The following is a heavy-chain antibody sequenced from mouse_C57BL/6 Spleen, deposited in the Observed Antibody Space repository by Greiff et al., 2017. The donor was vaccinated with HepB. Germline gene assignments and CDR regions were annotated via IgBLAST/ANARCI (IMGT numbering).Heavy chain of an antibody. CDR1: GYTFTSYT. CDR3: ARSDDGYSFDY. CDR2: INPSSGYT. D-gene: IGHD2-3*01. J-gene: IGHJ2*01. Sequence: QVHVKQSGAELARPGASVKMSCKASGYTFTSYTMHWVKQRPGQGLEWIGYINPSSGYTEYNQKFKDKATLTADKSSSTAYMQLSSLTSEDSAVYYCARSDDGYSFDYWGQGTTLTVSS. V-gene: IGHV1-4*01.